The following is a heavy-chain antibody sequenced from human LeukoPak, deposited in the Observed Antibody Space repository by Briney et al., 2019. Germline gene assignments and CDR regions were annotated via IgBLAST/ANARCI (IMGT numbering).Heavy chain of an antibody. J-gene: IGHJ4*02. V-gene: IGHV3-9*01. Sequence: PGGSLRLSCAASGFTFSSCAMHWVRQAPGKGLEWVSGTSWNSGSIGYADSVKGRFTISRDNAKNSLYLQMNSLRAEDTALYYCAKDWYYYDSSGYLDYWGQGTLVTVSS. CDR2: TSWNSGSI. CDR3: AKDWYYYDSSGYLDY. D-gene: IGHD3-22*01. CDR1: GFTFSSCA.